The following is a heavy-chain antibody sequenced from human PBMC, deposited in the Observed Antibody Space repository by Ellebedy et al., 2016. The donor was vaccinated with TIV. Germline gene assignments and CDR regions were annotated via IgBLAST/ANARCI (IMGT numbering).Heavy chain of an antibody. CDR1: GGSFREYF. CDR2: MNHGGRT. D-gene: IGHD1-26*01. CDR3: ARGRRIMGNYYGMAV. J-gene: IGHJ6*02. Sequence: MPSETLSLTCVVNGGSFREYFWTWLRRTPGKGLEWIGEMNHGGRTSSNPSSKSRVTISIDTSNNQVFLKVNSVTAADTAVYYCARGRRIMGNYYGMAVWGPGTTVTVSS. V-gene: IGHV4-34*01.